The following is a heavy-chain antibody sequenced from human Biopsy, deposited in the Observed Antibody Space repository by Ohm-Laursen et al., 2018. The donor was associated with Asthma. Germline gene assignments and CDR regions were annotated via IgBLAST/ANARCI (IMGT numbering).Heavy chain of an antibody. Sequence: ASVKASCKISGYTFNSAGITWVRQAPGQGLEWMGWFSVYNGNTKVAQKLQDRVTMITDTSTSTAYMELRRLISDDTAVYFCARAVDYSHYYGIDVWGQGTTVTVS. J-gene: IGHJ6*02. V-gene: IGHV1-18*01. CDR3: ARAVDYSHYYGIDV. D-gene: IGHD3-10*01. CDR1: GYTFNSAG. CDR2: FSVYNGNT.